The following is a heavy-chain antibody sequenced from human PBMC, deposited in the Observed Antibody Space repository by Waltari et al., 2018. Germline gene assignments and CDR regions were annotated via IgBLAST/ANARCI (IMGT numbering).Heavy chain of an antibody. Sequence: QLQLQDSGPGLVKPSEPLSLTCTVSGGSISSSIYYWGWIRQPPGKGLEWIGSIYYSGSTYYNPSLKSRVTISVDTSKNQFSLKLSSVTAADTAVYYCARLIYDYIWGSYNDAFDIWGQGTMVTVSS. CDR3: ARLIYDYIWGSYNDAFDI. D-gene: IGHD3-16*01. CDR1: GGSISSSIYY. J-gene: IGHJ3*02. CDR2: IYYSGST. V-gene: IGHV4-39*07.